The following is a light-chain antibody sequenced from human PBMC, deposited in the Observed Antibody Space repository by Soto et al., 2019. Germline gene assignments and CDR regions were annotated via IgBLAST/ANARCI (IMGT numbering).Light chain of an antibody. CDR2: GAA. CDR1: QRVSSSY. Sequence: EMVLTQSPGTLSLSPGERATISCRATQRVSSSYLAWYQQKPGQAPRLIMYGAASSATGIPDRLSGSGSGTDVTLTISRLEPEDFAVYYCQQYKSPPYTCRQGTRLEI. J-gene: IGKJ2*01. V-gene: IGKV3-20*01. CDR3: QQYKSPPYT.